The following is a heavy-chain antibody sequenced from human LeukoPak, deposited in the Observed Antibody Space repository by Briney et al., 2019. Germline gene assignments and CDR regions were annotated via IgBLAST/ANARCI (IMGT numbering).Heavy chain of an antibody. CDR3: ARAATVGTTRPGTHFDY. D-gene: IGHD1-26*01. V-gene: IGHV3-21*01. J-gene: IGHJ4*02. CDR2: ISGSSSYI. CDR1: GFTFSSYN. Sequence: GGSPRLSCAASGFTFSSYNMNWVRQAPGKGLEWVSSISGSSSYIYYADSAKGRFSISRDNAKNSLYLQMNSLRAEDTAVYYCARAATVGTTRPGTHFDYWGQGTLVTVSS.